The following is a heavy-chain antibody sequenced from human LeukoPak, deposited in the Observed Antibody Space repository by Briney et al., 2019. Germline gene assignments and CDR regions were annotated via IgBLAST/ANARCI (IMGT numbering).Heavy chain of an antibody. CDR3: ARDRGTVRGFDP. Sequence: GGSLRLSCAASGFTFTDYNMNWVRQAPGKGLDWVSSISTTSSYIYYADSVKGRFTISRDNAKNSLYLQMNSLRAEDTAVYYCARDRGTVRGFDPWGQGTLVTVSS. V-gene: IGHV3-21*01. J-gene: IGHJ5*02. CDR2: ISTTSSYI. CDR1: GFTFTDYN. D-gene: IGHD3-10*02.